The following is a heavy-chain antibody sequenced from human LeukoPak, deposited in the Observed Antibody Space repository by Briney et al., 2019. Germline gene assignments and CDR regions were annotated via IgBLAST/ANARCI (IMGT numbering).Heavy chain of an antibody. CDR3: AKIARQLIYYFDY. CDR1: GFTFSSYG. CDR2: IRYDGSNK. V-gene: IGHV3-30*02. J-gene: IGHJ4*02. D-gene: IGHD2-21*01. Sequence: GGSLRLSCAASGFTFSSYGMHWVRQAPGKGLEWVAFIRYDGSNKYYADSVKGRFTTSRDNSKNTLYLQMNSLRAEDTAVYYCAKIARQLIYYFDYWGQGTLVTVSS.